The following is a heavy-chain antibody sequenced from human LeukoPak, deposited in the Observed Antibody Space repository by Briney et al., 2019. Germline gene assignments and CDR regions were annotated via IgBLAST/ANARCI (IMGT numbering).Heavy chain of an antibody. CDR2: INTNTGDP. V-gene: IGHV7-4-1*02. Sequence: ASVKVSCKASEYTFTSYAMNWVRQAPGQGLEWMGWINTNTGDPTYAQGFTGRFVFSLDTSVSTAYLQISSLEAEDTAVYYCALTYDSSGPGAFDIWGQGTMVTVSS. CDR3: ALTYDSSGPGAFDI. D-gene: IGHD3-22*01. CDR1: EYTFTSYA. J-gene: IGHJ3*02.